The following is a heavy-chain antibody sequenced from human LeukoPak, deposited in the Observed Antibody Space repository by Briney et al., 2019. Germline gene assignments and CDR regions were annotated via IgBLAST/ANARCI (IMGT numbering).Heavy chain of an antibody. CDR1: GYTFTSYD. CDR2: MNPNSGNT. J-gene: IGHJ5*02. Sequence: ASVKVSCKASGYTFTSYDINWVRQATGQGLEWMGWMNPNSGNTGYAQKFQGRVTMTRNTSISTAYMELSSLRSEGTAVYYCARGWPLIAAPPWFDPWGQGTLVTVSS. V-gene: IGHV1-8*01. D-gene: IGHD6-6*01. CDR3: ARGWPLIAAPPWFDP.